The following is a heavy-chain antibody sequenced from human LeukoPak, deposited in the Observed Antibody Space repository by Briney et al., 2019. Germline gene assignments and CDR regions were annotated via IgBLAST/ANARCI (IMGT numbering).Heavy chain of an antibody. D-gene: IGHD4-17*01. Sequence: PGGSLRLSCAASGFTFSSYGMSWVRQAPGKGLEWVSAISGSGGSTYYADSVKGRFTISRDNSKNTLYLQMNSLRAEDTAVYYCARVKGGYGDLDYWGQGTLVTVSS. CDR2: ISGSGGST. V-gene: IGHV3-23*01. J-gene: IGHJ4*02. CDR3: ARVKGGYGDLDY. CDR1: GFTFSSYG.